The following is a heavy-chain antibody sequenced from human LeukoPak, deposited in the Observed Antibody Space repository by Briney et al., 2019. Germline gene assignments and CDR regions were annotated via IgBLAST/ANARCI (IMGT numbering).Heavy chain of an antibody. J-gene: IGHJ4*02. Sequence: ASVKVSCKASGYTFTGYYMHWVRQAPGQGLEWMGWINPNSGDTNYVQKFQGRVTVTRDTSISTAYMELSRLRSDDTAVYYCARASPFYTGSYLGYWGQGTLVTVSS. CDR1: GYTFTGYY. CDR2: INPNSGDT. CDR3: ARASPFYTGSYLGY. D-gene: IGHD1-26*01. V-gene: IGHV1-2*02.